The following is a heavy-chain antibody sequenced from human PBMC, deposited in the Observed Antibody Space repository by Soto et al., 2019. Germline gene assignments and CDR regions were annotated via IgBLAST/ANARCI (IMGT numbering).Heavy chain of an antibody. CDR2: IGTAGDT. J-gene: IGHJ6*02. Sequence: GGSLRLSCAASGFTFSSYDMHWVRQATGKGLEWVSAIGTAGDTYYPGSVKGRFTISRENAKNSLYLQMNSLRAEDTAVYYCARDLVSSGYYYGMDVWGHGTTVTVSS. V-gene: IGHV3-13*01. CDR1: GFTFSSYD. CDR3: ARDLVSSGYYYGMDV.